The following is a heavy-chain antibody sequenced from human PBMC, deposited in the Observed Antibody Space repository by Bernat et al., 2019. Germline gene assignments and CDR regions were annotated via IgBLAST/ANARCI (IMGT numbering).Heavy chain of an antibody. V-gene: IGHV3-30-3*01. CDR2: ISYDGSNK. J-gene: IGHJ4*02. D-gene: IGHD1-26*01. CDR3: ANSGSWYYFGY. CDR1: GFTFSSYA. Sequence: QVQLVESGGGVVQSGRSLRLSCAASGFTFSSYAMHWVRQAPGKGLEWVAVISYDGSNKYYADSVKGRFTISRDNSKNTLYLQMNSLRAEDTAVYYCANSGSWYYFGYWGQGTLVTVSS.